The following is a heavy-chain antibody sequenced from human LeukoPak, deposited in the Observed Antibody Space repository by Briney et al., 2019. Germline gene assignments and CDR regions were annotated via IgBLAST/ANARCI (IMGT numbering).Heavy chain of an antibody. CDR3: ARGRPPGPYYYMDV. CDR2: ISSSGSTI. V-gene: IGHV3-11*01. Sequence: GGSLRLSCAASGFTYSDYYMSWIRQAPGKGLEWVSDISSSGSTIYYADSVKGRFTISRDNAKNSLYLQMNSLRAEDTAVYYCARGRPPGPYYYMDVWGKGTTVTVSS. J-gene: IGHJ6*03. CDR1: GFTYSDYY.